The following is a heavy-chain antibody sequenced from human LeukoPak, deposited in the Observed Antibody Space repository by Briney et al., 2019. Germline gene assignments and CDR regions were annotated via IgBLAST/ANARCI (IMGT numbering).Heavy chain of an antibody. V-gene: IGHV4-59*01. J-gene: IGHJ6*02. CDR3: ARVVVDTAMDPYGMDV. CDR2: IYYSGST. D-gene: IGHD5-18*01. CDR1: GGSISSYY. Sequence: SETLSLTCTVSGGSISSYYWSWIRQPPGKGLEWIGYIYYSGSTNYNPSLKSRVTISVDTSKNQFSLKLISVTAADTAGYYCARVVVDTAMDPYGMDVWGQGTTVTVSS.